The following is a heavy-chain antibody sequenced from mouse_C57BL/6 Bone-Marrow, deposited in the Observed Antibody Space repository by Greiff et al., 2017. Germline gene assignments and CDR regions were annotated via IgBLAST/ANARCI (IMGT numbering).Heavy chain of an antibody. D-gene: IGHD1-1*01. V-gene: IGHV1-5*01. CDR3: TRSFYYYEYFDY. Sequence: VQLQQSGTVLARPGASVKMSCKTSGYTFTSYWMHWVKQRPGQGLEWIGAIYPGNSDTSYNQKFKGKAKLTAVTSASPAYMELSSLTNADSAVYYCTRSFYYYEYFDYWGQGTTLTVSS. CDR1: GYTFTSYW. J-gene: IGHJ2*01. CDR2: IYPGNSDT.